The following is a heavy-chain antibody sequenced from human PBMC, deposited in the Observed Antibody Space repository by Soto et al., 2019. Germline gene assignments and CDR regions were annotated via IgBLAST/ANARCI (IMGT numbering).Heavy chain of an antibody. CDR2: ISARNGDT. CDR1: GYTFTSYG. V-gene: IGHV1-18*01. J-gene: IGHJ4*02. Sequence: QVHLVQSGAEVKKPGASVKVSCKGSGYTFTSYGITWVRQAPGQGLEWMGWISARNGDTDYAQKLQGRVTVTRDTSTSTAYMALRSLRSDDTAVYYCARGRYGDYWGQGALVTVSS. CDR3: ARGRYGDY. D-gene: IGHD1-1*01.